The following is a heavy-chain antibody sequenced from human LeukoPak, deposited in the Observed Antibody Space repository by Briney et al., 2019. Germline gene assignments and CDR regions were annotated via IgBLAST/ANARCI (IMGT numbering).Heavy chain of an antibody. J-gene: IGHJ4*02. CDR2: IIPIFGTA. CDR3: AREFYSSGWSTYYFDY. D-gene: IGHD6-19*01. CDR1: GGTVSRYP. V-gene: IGHV1-69*13. Sequence: ASVKVSCKASGGTVSRYPISWVRQAPGQGLEWMGGIIPIFGTANYAQKFQGRVTITADESTSTAYMELSSLRSEDTAVYYCAREFYSSGWSTYYFDYWGQGTLVTVSS.